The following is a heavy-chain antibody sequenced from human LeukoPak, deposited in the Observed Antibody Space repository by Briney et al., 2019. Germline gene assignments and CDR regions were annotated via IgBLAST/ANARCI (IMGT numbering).Heavy chain of an antibody. J-gene: IGHJ6*03. CDR1: GGTFSSYA. CDR3: ARDPGHSHSIPYYYYMDV. D-gene: IGHD3-3*02. Sequence: SVKVSCKASGGTFSSYAISWVRQAPGQGLEWMGGIIPIFGTANYAQKFQGRVTITADKSTSTAYMELSSLRSEDTAVYYCARDPGHSHSIPYYYYMDVWGKGTTVTVSS. V-gene: IGHV1-69*06. CDR2: IIPIFGTA.